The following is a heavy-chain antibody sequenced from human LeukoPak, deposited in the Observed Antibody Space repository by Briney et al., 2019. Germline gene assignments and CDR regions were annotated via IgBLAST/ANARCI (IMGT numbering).Heavy chain of an antibody. D-gene: IGHD5-18*01. J-gene: IGHJ4*02. CDR2: IYYSGST. Sequence: SETLSLTCSVSGGSISSYYWSWIRQPPGKRLEWIGYIYYSGSTYYNPSLKSRATISVDTSKNQFSLQLSSVTAADTAVSFCARVPPYNSGYGGFDYWGQGTLVTVSS. CDR1: GGSISSYY. CDR3: ARVPPYNSGYGGFDY. V-gene: IGHV4-59*01.